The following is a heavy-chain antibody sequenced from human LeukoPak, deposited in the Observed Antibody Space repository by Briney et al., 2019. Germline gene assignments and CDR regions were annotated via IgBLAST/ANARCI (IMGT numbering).Heavy chain of an antibody. CDR3: AREDYYDSSGYSEFDY. D-gene: IGHD3-22*01. Sequence: PGGSLRLSCAASGFTFDDYAMHWVRQAPGKGLEWVANIKQDGSEKYYVDSVKGRFTISRDNAKNSLYLQMNSLRTEDTAVYYCAREDYYDSSGYSEFDYWGQGTLVTVSS. CDR2: IKQDGSEK. CDR1: GFTFDDYA. V-gene: IGHV3-7*01. J-gene: IGHJ4*02.